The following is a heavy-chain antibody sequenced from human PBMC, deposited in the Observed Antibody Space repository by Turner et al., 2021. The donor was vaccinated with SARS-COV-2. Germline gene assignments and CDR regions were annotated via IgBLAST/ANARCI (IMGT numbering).Heavy chain of an antibody. CDR1: GGTFSNYA. J-gene: IGHJ4*02. CDR2: IIPIFGTA. D-gene: IGHD3-9*01. CDR3: ASTYYDILTGYLAY. V-gene: IGHV1-69*06. Sequence: QVQLVQSGAEVKKPGSLVKVSCKASGGTFSNYAINWVRQAPGQGLEWMGGIIPIFGTANYAQKFQGRVTITADKSTSTAYMELSSLRSEDTAVYYCASTYYDILTGYLAYWGQGTLVTVSS.